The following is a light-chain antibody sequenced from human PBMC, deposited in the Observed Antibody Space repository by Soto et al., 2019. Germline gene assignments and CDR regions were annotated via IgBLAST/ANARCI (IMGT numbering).Light chain of an antibody. CDR2: GAS. V-gene: IGKV3-15*01. CDR3: QQYNKWPPYT. Sequence: EIVMTQSPANLSVSPGERATLSCRASQSISSNLAWYQQKPGQGPGLLIYGASTRATGIPARFSGSGSGTEFTLTISSLQSEDFAVYYCQQYNKWPPYTFGQGTKLEIK. CDR1: QSISSN. J-gene: IGKJ2*01.